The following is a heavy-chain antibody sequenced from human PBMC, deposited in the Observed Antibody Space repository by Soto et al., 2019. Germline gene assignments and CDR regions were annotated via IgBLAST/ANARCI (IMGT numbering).Heavy chain of an antibody. D-gene: IGHD5-12*01. CDR3: ARSRGYSGYDPLGYYYGMDV. J-gene: IGHJ6*02. Sequence: GGSLRLSCAASGFTFSDYYMSWIRQAPGKGLEWVSYISSSGSNIYYADSVKGRFTISRDNAKNSLYLQMNSLRAEDTAVYYCARSRGYSGYDPLGYYYGMDVWGQGTTVTVSS. CDR1: GFTFSDYY. V-gene: IGHV3-11*01. CDR2: ISSSGSNI.